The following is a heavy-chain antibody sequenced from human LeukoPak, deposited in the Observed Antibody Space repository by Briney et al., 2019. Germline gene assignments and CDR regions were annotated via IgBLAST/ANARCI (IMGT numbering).Heavy chain of an antibody. V-gene: IGHV4-34*01. CDR3: ARGIRLGPYYYYGMDV. CDR2: INHSGST. Sequence: SETLSLSCAVYGGSFSGYYWSWSRQPPGKGLEWIGEINHSGSTNYNPSLKSRVTISVDTSKNQFSLKLSPVTAADTAVYYCARGIRLGPYYYYGMDVWGKGTTVTVSS. J-gene: IGHJ6*04. D-gene: IGHD1-26*01. CDR1: GGSFSGYY.